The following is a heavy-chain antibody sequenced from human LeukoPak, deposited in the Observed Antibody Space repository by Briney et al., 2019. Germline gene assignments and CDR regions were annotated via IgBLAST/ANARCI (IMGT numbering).Heavy chain of an antibody. D-gene: IGHD6-25*01. CDR3: AHGSPYFDY. V-gene: IGHV4-39*01. CDR2: IYYSGSI. CDR1: GGSISSSSYY. J-gene: IGHJ4*02. Sequence: SETLSLTCTVSGGSISSSSYYWGWIRQPPGKGLEWIGTIYYSGSIYYNPSLRRRVTISVDTSKNQFSLKLSSVTAADTAVYYCAHGSPYFDYWGQGSVVTVSS.